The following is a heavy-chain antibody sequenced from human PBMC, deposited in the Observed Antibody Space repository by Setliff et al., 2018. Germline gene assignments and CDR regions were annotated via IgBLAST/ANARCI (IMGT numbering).Heavy chain of an antibody. CDR3: ARAVTYSNGWYDVGAFDI. D-gene: IGHD6-13*01. CDR2: IYYSGST. J-gene: IGHJ3*02. V-gene: IGHV4-59*08. Sequence: SETLSLTCTVSGGSISSYYWSWIRQPPGKGLEWIGYIYYSGSTNYNPSLKSRVTTSVDTSKNQFSLKLSSVTAADTAVYYCARAVTYSNGWYDVGAFDIWGQGTMVTVSS. CDR1: GGSISSYY.